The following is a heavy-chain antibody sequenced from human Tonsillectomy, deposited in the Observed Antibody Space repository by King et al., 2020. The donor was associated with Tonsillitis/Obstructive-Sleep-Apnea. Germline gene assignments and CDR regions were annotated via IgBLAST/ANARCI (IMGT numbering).Heavy chain of an antibody. CDR3: AGVVVTADAFDI. CDR1: GGSFSGHY. CDR2: INHSGST. V-gene: IGHV4-34*01. D-gene: IGHD2-15*01. Sequence: VQLPQWGAGLLKPSETLSLPCAVYGGSFSGHYWSWIRQPPGKGLEWIGEINHSGSTNYNLSLKSRVTISEDTSKKQFSLKLSSVTAADTAVYYCAGVVVTADAFDIWGQGTMVTVSS. J-gene: IGHJ3*02.